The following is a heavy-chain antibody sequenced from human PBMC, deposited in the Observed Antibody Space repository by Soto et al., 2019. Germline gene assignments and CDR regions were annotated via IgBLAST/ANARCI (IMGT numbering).Heavy chain of an antibody. CDR3: ARLEQLVFHRGFDP. J-gene: IGHJ5*02. Sequence: ASVKVSCKASGGTFSSYAISWVRQAPGQGLEWMGGIIPIFGTANYAQKFQGRVTITADESTSTAYMELSSLRSEDTAVYYCARLEQLVFHRGFDPWGQGTLVTVSS. D-gene: IGHD6-6*01. CDR1: GGTFSSYA. V-gene: IGHV1-69*13. CDR2: IIPIFGTA.